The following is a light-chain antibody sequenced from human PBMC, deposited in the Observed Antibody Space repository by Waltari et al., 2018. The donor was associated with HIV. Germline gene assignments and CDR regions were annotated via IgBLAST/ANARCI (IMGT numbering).Light chain of an antibody. V-gene: IGLV2-8*01. J-gene: IGLJ3*02. Sequence: HSVLTQPPSASGSPGQSVAISCTGTNSDIGIYDSVSCYQHIPHKPPRLLIYELFERPSGVPDRFSGSKLNNITASLTVSDLQAEDEGEYFCSAYGGNNFVLFGGGTKLTVL. CDR1: NSDIGIYDS. CDR2: ELF. CDR3: SAYGGNNFVL.